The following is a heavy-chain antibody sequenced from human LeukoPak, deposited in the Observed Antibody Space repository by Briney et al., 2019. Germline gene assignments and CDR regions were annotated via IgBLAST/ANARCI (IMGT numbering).Heavy chain of an antibody. V-gene: IGHV4-4*07. CDR3: ARRDDSSGYHKIFDY. D-gene: IGHD3-22*01. Sequence: PSGTLSLTCAVSGGSISSYYWSWIRQPAGKGLEWIGRIYSSGNTNYNPSLKSRVTMSVDTSKNQFSLKLSSVTAADTAVYYCARRDDSSGYHKIFDYWGPGTLVTVSS. CDR2: IYSSGNT. J-gene: IGHJ4*02. CDR1: GGSISSYY.